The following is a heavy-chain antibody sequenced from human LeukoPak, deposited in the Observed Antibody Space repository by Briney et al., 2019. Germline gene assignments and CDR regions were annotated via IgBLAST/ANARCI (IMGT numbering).Heavy chain of an antibody. Sequence: PSETLSLTCAVYGGSFSGYYWSWIRQPPGKGLEWIGEINHSGSTNYNPSLKSRVTISVDTSKNQFSLKLSSVTAADTAVYYCARVGIQLWLRVYFQHWGQGTLVTVSS. CDR3: ARVGIQLWLRVYFQH. V-gene: IGHV4-34*01. J-gene: IGHJ1*01. D-gene: IGHD5-18*01. CDR1: GGSFSGYY. CDR2: INHSGST.